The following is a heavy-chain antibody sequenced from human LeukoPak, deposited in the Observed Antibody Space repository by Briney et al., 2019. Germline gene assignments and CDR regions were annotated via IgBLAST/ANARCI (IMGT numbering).Heavy chain of an antibody. CDR2: ISSSGSTI. V-gene: IGHV3-11*04. CDR1: GFTFSDYY. D-gene: IGHD3-22*01. CDR3: ARDVDGYYDSSGSTRDAFDI. J-gene: IGHJ3*02. Sequence: PGRSLRLSCAASGFTFSDYYMSWIRQAPGKGLEWVSYISSSGSTIYYADSVKGRFTISRDNAKNSLYLQMNSLRAEDTAVYYCARDVDGYYDSSGSTRDAFDIWGQGTMVTVSS.